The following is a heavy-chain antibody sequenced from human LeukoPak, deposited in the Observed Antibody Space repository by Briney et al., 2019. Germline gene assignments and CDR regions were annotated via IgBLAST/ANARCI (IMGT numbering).Heavy chain of an antibody. CDR1: GFTFSSYW. D-gene: IGHD2-8*01. CDR2: IKQDGSEK. Sequence: PGGSLRLSCAASGFTFSSYWMSWVRQAPGKGLEWVANIKQDGSEKYYVDSVKGRFTISRDNAKNSLYLQMNSLRAEDTAVYYCARDTGYCTNGVCYFFIGDDAFDIWGQGTMVTVSS. V-gene: IGHV3-7*01. CDR3: ARDTGYCTNGVCYFFIGDDAFDI. J-gene: IGHJ3*02.